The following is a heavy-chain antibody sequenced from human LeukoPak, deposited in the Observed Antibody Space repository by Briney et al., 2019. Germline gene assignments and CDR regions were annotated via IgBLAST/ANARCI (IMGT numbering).Heavy chain of an antibody. Sequence: PSETLSLTCAVYGGSFSGYYWTWIRQHPGKGLEWIGYIYYSGSTNYNPSLKGRVTISVDTSKNQFSLNLSSVTAADTAVYFCARGPPSNNGFYYWGQGTLVTVSS. D-gene: IGHD2-8*01. V-gene: IGHV4-34*11. CDR1: GGSFSGYY. CDR2: IYYSGST. J-gene: IGHJ4*02. CDR3: ARGPPSNNGFYY.